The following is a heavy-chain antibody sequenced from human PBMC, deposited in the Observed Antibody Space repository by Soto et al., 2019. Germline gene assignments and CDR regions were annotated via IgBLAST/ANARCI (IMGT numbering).Heavy chain of an antibody. Sequence: GGSLRLSCAASGFTFSSYAMSWVRQAPGKGLEWASAISGSGGSTYYADSVKGRFTISRDNSKNTLYLQMNSLRAEDTAVYYCAKEHIVVVPAVNWFDPWGQGTLVTVSS. CDR1: GFTFSSYA. V-gene: IGHV3-23*01. J-gene: IGHJ5*02. D-gene: IGHD2-2*01. CDR2: ISGSGGST. CDR3: AKEHIVVVPAVNWFDP.